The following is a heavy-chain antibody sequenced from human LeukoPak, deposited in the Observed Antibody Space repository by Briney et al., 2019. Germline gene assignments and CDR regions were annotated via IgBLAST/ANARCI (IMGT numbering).Heavy chain of an antibody. CDR1: GFTFSSYS. J-gene: IGHJ1*01. CDR3: ATYSILNAREFRY. D-gene: IGHD4-11*01. V-gene: IGHV3-48*04. CDR2: ISWNSGSI. Sequence: GESLRLSCAASGFTFSSYSMNWVRQAPGKGLEWVSGISWNSGSIGYADSVKGRFTISRDNAKNSVYLQMNSLGADDTAVYYCATYSILNAREFRYWGQGALVTVTS.